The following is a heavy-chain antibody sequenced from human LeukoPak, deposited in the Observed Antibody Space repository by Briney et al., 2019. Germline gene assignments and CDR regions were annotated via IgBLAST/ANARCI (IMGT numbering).Heavy chain of an antibody. CDR3: ASQQWLVGGWFDP. V-gene: IGHV4-38-2*01. J-gene: IGHJ5*02. Sequence: KPSETLSLTCAVSDNSISSGHYWGWVRQPPGKGLQWIGTRYHSQSTFYNPSLKSRVAISLDTSKNQFSLKLSSVTAADTAVYYCASQQWLVGGWFDPWGQGTLVTVSS. D-gene: IGHD6-19*01. CDR2: RYHSQST. CDR1: DNSISSGHY.